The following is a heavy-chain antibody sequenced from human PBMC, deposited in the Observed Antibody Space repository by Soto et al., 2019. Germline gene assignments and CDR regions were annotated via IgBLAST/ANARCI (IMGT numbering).Heavy chain of an antibody. V-gene: IGHV3-30*18. CDR3: AKESRMTTVTTAYYYYYGMDV. J-gene: IGHJ6*02. CDR1: GFTFSSYV. Sequence: PGGSLRLSCAASGFTFSSYVMHGGRQAPGKGLEWVAVISYDGSNKYYADSVKGRFTISRDNSKNTLYLQMNSLRAEDTAVYYCAKESRMTTVTTAYYYYYGMDVWGQGTTVTFSS. D-gene: IGHD4-17*01. CDR2: ISYDGSNK.